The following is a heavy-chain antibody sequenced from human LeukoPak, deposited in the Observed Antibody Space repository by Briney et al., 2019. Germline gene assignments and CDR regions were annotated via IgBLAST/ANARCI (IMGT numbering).Heavy chain of an antibody. CDR3: ARGYQMATEIDFDY. J-gene: IGHJ4*02. Sequence: ASVKVSCKASGYTFTSYDINWVRQATGQGLEWMGWMNPNSGNTGYAQKFQGRVTMTRNTSISTAYMELSSLRSEDTAVYYCARGYQMATEIDFDYWGQGTLVTVSS. D-gene: IGHD5-24*01. V-gene: IGHV1-8*02. CDR1: GYTFTSYD. CDR2: MNPNSGNT.